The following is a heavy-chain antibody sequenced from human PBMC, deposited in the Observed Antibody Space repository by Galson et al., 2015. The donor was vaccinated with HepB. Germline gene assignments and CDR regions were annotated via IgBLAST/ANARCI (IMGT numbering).Heavy chain of an antibody. D-gene: IGHD3-22*01. CDR3: ARVYYYDSSGYYFGGDWFDP. V-gene: IGHV4-59*01. CDR2: IYYSGST. Sequence: ETLSLTCTVSGGSISSYYWSWIRQPPGKGLEWIGYIYYSGSTNYNPSLKSRVTISVDTSKNQFSLKLSSVTAADTAVYYCARVYYYDSSGYYFGGDWFDPWGQGTLVTVSS. CDR1: GGSISSYY. J-gene: IGHJ5*02.